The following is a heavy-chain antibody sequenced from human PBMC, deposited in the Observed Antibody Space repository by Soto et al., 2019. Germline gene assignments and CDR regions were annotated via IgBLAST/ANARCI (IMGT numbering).Heavy chain of an antibody. CDR2: ISGSGGST. CDR1: GVTFSSYA. D-gene: IGHD2-15*01. J-gene: IGHJ3*02. Sequence: GGSLRLSCAASGVTFSSYARSWVRQAPGKGLEWVSAISGSGGSTYYADSVKGRFTISRDNSKNTLYLQMNSLRAEDTAVYYCAKDLVRIVVVVAATYAFDIWGQGTMVTVSS. CDR3: AKDLVRIVVVVAATYAFDI. V-gene: IGHV3-23*01.